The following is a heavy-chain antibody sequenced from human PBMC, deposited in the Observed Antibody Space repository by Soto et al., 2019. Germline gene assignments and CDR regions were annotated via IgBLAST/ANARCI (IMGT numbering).Heavy chain of an antibody. Sequence: PGGSLRLSCAASGFTFSSYSMNWVRQAPGKGLEWVSYISSSSSTIYYADSVKGRFTISRDNAKNSLYLQMNSLRDEDTAVYYCAREGDLYVSGTYDAFDMWGQGTMVTVSS. CDR3: AREGDLYVSGTYDAFDM. CDR2: ISSSSSTI. CDR1: GFTFSSYS. V-gene: IGHV3-48*02. J-gene: IGHJ3*02. D-gene: IGHD3-10*01.